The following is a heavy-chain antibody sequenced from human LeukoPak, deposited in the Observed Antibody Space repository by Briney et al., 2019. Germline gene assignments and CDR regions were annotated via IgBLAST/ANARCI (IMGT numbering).Heavy chain of an antibody. J-gene: IGHJ4*02. D-gene: IGHD6-13*01. Sequence: GASVKVSCKASGYSISNYYIHWVRQAPGQGLEWMGWINPNSGGTNYAQKFQGRVTMTRDTSISTAYMELSRLRSDDTAVYYCARTHSSSWSNYWGQGTLVTVSS. CDR2: INPNSGGT. V-gene: IGHV1-2*02. CDR3: ARTHSSSWSNY. CDR1: GYSISNYY.